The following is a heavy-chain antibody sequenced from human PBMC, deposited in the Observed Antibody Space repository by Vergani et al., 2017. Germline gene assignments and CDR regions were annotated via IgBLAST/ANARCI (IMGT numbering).Heavy chain of an antibody. V-gene: IGHV3-43D*03. J-gene: IGHJ4*02. CDR3: AKGGGDGYNFVDY. Sequence: VQLVESGGGVVQPGRSLRLSCAASGFTFSSYAMHWVRQAPGKGLEWVSLISWDGGSTYYADSVKGRFTISRDNSKNSLYLQMNSLRAEDTALYYCAKGGGDGYNFVDYWGQGTLVTVSS. D-gene: IGHD5-24*01. CDR1: GFTFSSYA. CDR2: ISWDGGST.